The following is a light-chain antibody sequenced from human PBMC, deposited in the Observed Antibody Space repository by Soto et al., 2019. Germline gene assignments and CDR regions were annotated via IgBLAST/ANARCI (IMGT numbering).Light chain of an antibody. J-gene: IGLJ1*01. Sequence: QPVLTQPPSASGTPGQRVTISCSGSSSNIESNTVYWYQQLPGMAPRLLIHTNDRRPSGVPDRFSGSKSGTSASLAISGLQSEDEADYYCLAWDDSLNGNLFGTGTKVTVL. CDR3: LAWDDSLNGNL. CDR2: TND. V-gene: IGLV1-44*01. CDR1: SSNIESNT.